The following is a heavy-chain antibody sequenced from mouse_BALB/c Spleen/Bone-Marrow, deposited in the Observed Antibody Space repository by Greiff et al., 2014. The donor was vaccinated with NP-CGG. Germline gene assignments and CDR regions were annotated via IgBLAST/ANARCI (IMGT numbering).Heavy chain of an antibody. CDR3: ARYRYYGSSGWDY. D-gene: IGHD1-1*01. CDR2: IDPANGNT. CDR1: GFNIKDTY. Sequence: DVHLVESGAELVKPGASVKLSCTASGFNIKDTYIHWVKQRPEQGLEWIGRIDPANGNTKYDPKFQGKATITADTSSNTAYLHLSSLTSEDTAVYYCARYRYYGSSGWDYWGQGTSVTVSS. J-gene: IGHJ4*01. V-gene: IGHV14-3*02.